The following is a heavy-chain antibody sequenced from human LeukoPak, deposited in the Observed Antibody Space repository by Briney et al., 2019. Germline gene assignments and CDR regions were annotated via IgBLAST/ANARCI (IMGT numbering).Heavy chain of an antibody. CDR3: ARPYYYDSRIDP. J-gene: IGHJ5*02. D-gene: IGHD3-22*01. CDR1: GGSISSGDYY. CDR2: MYYSGST. Sequence: SETLSLTCTVSGGSISSGDYYWSWIRQPPGKGLEWLAYMYYSGSTYYNPSLKSRVTMSADTSKNQLSLKLSSVTAADTAVYYCARPYYYDSRIDPWGQGILVTVSS. V-gene: IGHV4-30-4*01.